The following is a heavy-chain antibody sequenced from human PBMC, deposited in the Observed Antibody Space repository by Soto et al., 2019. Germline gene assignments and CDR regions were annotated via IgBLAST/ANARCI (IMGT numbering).Heavy chain of an antibody. CDR1: GFTFSSYA. J-gene: IGHJ4*02. CDR2: ISYDGSNK. CDR3: ARDEGPVTMVRGVASFDY. Sequence: QVQLVESGGGVVQPGRSLRLSCAASGFTFSSYAMHWVRQAPGEGLEWVAVISYDGSNKYYADSVKGRFTISRDNSKNTLYLQMNSLRAEDTAVYYCARDEGPVTMVRGVASFDYWGQGTLVTVSS. D-gene: IGHD3-10*01. V-gene: IGHV3-30-3*01.